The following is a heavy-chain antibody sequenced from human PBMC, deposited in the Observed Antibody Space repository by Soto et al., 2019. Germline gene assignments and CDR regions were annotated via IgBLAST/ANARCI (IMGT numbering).Heavy chain of an antibody. V-gene: IGHV3-30-3*01. CDR3: ARDPTPYDYVWGSYPPVLDY. J-gene: IGHJ4*02. CDR1: GFTFSSYA. CDR2: ISYDGSNK. D-gene: IGHD3-16*02. Sequence: GGSLRLSCAASGFTFSSYAMHWVRQAPGKGLEWVAVISYDGSNKYYADSVKGRFTISRDNSKNTLYLQMNSLRAEDTAVYYCARDPTPYDYVWGSYPPVLDYWGQGTLVTVSS.